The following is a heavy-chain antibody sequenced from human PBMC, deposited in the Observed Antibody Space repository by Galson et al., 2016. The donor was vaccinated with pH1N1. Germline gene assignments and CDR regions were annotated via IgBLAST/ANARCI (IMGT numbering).Heavy chain of an antibody. CDR3: ARDLGSLDRMDLTFDY. Sequence: SLRLSCAASGFTFSDYHMSWIRQAPGKGLEWVSYISSSDTIYYADSVRGRFTISRDNAKNSLYLQMNSLRAEDTAVFYCARDLGSLDRMDLTFDYWGQGTLVTVSS. J-gene: IGHJ4*02. CDR2: ISSSDTI. CDR1: GFTFSDYH. D-gene: IGHD1-1*01. V-gene: IGHV3-11*01.